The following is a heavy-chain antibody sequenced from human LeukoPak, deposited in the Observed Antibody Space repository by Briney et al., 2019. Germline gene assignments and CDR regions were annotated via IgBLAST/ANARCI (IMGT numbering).Heavy chain of an antibody. J-gene: IGHJ4*02. V-gene: IGHV1-8*01. CDR3: ASSEGDMTAFDY. CDR2: MNPNSGNT. Sequence: ASVKVSCKASGYTFTSYDINWVRQATGQGLEWMGWMNPNSGNTCYAQKFQGRVTMTRNTSISTAYMELSSLRSEDTAVYYCASSEGDMTAFDYWGQGTLVTVSS. CDR1: GYTFTSYD. D-gene: IGHD3-9*01.